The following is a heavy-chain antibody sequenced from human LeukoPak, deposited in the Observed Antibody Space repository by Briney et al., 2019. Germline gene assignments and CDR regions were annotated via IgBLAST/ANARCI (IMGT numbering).Heavy chain of an antibody. D-gene: IGHD3-22*01. V-gene: IGHV3-23*01. Sequence: GGSLRLSCAASGFTFSSYAMSWVRQAPGKGLEWVSAISGSGGSTYYADSVKGRFTISRDNSKNTLYLQMNSLRAEDTAVYYCAKGTDSSGYYSERSFDYWGQGTLVTVSS. CDR1: GFTFSSYA. J-gene: IGHJ4*02. CDR2: ISGSGGST. CDR3: AKGTDSSGYYSERSFDY.